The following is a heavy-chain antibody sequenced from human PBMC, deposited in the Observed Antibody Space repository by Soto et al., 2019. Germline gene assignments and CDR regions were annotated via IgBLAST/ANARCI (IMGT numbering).Heavy chain of an antibody. Sequence: SVKVSCKASGFTFTSSAVQWVRQARGQRLEWIGWIVVGSSNTNYAQKFQERVTITRDMSTSTAYMELSSLRSEDTAVYYCAAEIQLWSFDYWGQGTLVTVSS. CDR1: GFTFTSSA. J-gene: IGHJ4*02. CDR2: IVVGSSNT. D-gene: IGHD5-18*01. CDR3: AAEIQLWSFDY. V-gene: IGHV1-58*01.